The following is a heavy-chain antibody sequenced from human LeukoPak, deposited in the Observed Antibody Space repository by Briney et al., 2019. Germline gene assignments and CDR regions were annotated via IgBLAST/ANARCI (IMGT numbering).Heavy chain of an antibody. CDR1: GFTFRSFG. V-gene: IGHV3-48*01. CDR2: ISSSSTTI. CDR3: ARGSSADYHYMDV. Sequence: GGSVRLSCAASGFTFRSFGIYWVRQAPGKGLEWVSFISSSSTTIYYSDSVKGRVTISRDNAKNSLYLQMNSLRAGDAAVYYCARGSSADYHYMDVWGKGTTVTVSS. J-gene: IGHJ6*03.